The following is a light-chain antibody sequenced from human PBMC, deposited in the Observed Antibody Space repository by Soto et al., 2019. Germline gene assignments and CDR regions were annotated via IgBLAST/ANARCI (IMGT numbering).Light chain of an antibody. V-gene: IGKV1-5*01. Sequence: DIQMTQSPSTLSASVVDRVTITCRACQSIGDSLAWYQQKPGKAPYLLISDVSSLERGVPSRFSGSGSGTEFTLTISSMQPDDFATYYCLQDHDYSWTFGQGTKVDIK. CDR3: LQDHDYSWT. CDR2: DVS. J-gene: IGKJ1*01. CDR1: QSIGDS.